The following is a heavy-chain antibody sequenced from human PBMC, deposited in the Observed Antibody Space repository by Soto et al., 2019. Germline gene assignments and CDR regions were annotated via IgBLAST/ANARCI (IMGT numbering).Heavy chain of an antibody. J-gene: IGHJ4*02. CDR3: ARELHYYDSSGYPIFFGY. D-gene: IGHD3-22*01. Sequence: ASVKVSCKASGYTFTSYGISWVRQAPGQGLEWMGWISAYNGNTNYAQKLQGRVTMTTDTSTSTAYMELRSLRSDDTAVYYCARELHYYDSSGYPIFFGYWGQGTLVTVSS. CDR2: ISAYNGNT. V-gene: IGHV1-18*01. CDR1: GYTFTSYG.